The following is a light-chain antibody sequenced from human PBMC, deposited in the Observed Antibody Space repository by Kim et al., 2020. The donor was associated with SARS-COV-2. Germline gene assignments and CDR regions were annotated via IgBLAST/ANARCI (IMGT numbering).Light chain of an antibody. Sequence: QSALTQPPSVSGSPGQSVTISCTGSSSDVVNHNRVSWYQQPPGTVPKLVLYEVTNRPSGVPDRFSGSKSGNTASLTISGLQAEDEADYYCCSYINNTFDVVFGGGTQLTVL. CDR3: CSYINNTFDVV. J-gene: IGLJ2*01. CDR2: EVT. V-gene: IGLV2-18*02. CDR1: SSDVVNHNR.